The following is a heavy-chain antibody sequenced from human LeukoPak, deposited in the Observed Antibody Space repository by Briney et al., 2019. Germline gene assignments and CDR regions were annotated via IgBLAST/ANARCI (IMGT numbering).Heavy chain of an antibody. CDR1: GFTFSSYA. CDR2: ISGSGGST. Sequence: GGSLRLSCAASGFTFSSYAMSWVRQAPGKGLEWVSAISGSGGSTYYADSVKGRFTISRDNSKNTLYLQMNSLRAEDTAVYYCYMVRDCSSTSCAPRDNWFDPWGQGTLVTVSS. D-gene: IGHD2-2*01. J-gene: IGHJ5*02. V-gene: IGHV3-23*01. CDR3: YMVRDCSSTSCAPRDNWFDP.